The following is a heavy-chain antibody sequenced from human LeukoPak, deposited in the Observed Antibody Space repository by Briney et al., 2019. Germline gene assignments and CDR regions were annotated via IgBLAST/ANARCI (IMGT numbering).Heavy chain of an antibody. J-gene: IGHJ6*02. Sequence: GGSLRLSCTASGFTFGDYAMSWFRQAPGKGLEWVGFIRSKAYGGTTEHAASVKGRFTISRDDSKSIAYLQMNSLKTEDTAVYYCTRDDYGGWGYYGMDVWGQGTTVTVSS. CDR1: GFTFGDYA. V-gene: IGHV3-49*03. CDR3: TRDDYGGWGYYGMDV. D-gene: IGHD4-23*01. CDR2: IRSKAYGGTT.